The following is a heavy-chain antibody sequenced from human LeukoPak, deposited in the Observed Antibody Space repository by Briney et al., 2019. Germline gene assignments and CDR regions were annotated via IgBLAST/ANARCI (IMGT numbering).Heavy chain of an antibody. CDR1: GYSFTSYW. D-gene: IGHD6-6*01. V-gene: IGHV5-51*01. CDR3: TRSNYFDY. J-gene: IGHJ4*02. Sequence: GESLKISCKGSGYSFTSYWIAWVRQMPGKGLEWMGIIYPNDSDTKYSPSFQGQVTISADKSISTAYLQWSSLKASDAAINYCTRSNYFDYWGQGTLVTVSS. CDR2: IYPNDSDT.